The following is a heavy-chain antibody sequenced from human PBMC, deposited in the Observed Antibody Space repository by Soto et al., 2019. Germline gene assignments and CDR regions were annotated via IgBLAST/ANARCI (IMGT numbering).Heavy chain of an antibody. CDR3: AREKLTRLFVY. CDR1: GGSFSGYY. V-gene: IGHV4-34*01. Sequence: SETLSLTCAGYGGSFSGYYWTWIRQPPGTGLEWIGEINHSGSTNYNPSLKSRVTISVDTSKNQFSLKLTSVTAADTAVYYCAREKLTRLFVYRGQGTLVTVSS. D-gene: IGHD3-10*01. CDR2: INHSGST. J-gene: IGHJ4*02.